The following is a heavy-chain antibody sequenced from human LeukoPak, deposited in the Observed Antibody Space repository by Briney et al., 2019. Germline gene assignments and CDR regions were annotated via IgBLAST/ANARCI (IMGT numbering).Heavy chain of an antibody. CDR1: GYTFTGYY. CDR3: ARATRGITGTTSDY. V-gene: IGHV1-2*06. J-gene: IGHJ4*02. Sequence: ASVKVSCKASGYTFTGYYMHWVRQAPGQGLEWMGRINPNSGGTNYAQRFQGRVTMTRDTSISTAYMELSRLRSDDTAVYYCARATRGITGTTSDYWGQGTLVTVPS. D-gene: IGHD1-20*01. CDR2: INPNSGGT.